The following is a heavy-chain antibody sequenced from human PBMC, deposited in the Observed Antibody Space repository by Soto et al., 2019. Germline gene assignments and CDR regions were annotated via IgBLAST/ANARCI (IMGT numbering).Heavy chain of an antibody. V-gene: IGHV1-18*01. Sequence: QAQLVQSGAEVKEPGASVKVSCKASGYTFTGYGITWVRQAPGQGLEWMGWASPLSATTNYAPKFQGRVTMTTDTSTNMAYMELRSLRSDDTAVYYCSRGGTAEADFWCQGTLVTVSS. CDR3: SRGGTAEADF. CDR2: ASPLSATT. J-gene: IGHJ4*02. CDR1: GYTFTGYG.